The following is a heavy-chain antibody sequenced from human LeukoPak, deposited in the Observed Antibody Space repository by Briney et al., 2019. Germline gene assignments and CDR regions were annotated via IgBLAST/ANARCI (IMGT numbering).Heavy chain of an antibody. CDR2: IYYSGST. D-gene: IGHD3-3*01. Sequence: PSETLSLTCTVSGGSISSYYWSWIRQPPGKGLEWIGYIYYSGSTNYNPSLKSRVTISVDTSKNQFSLKLSSVTAADTAVYYCARLAIFGVVTFDYWGQGTLVTASS. J-gene: IGHJ4*02. CDR1: GGSISSYY. CDR3: ARLAIFGVVTFDY. V-gene: IGHV4-59*01.